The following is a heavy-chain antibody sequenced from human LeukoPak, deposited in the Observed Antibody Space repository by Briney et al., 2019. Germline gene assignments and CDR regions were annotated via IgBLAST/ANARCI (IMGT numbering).Heavy chain of an antibody. CDR2: INWNSDSI. CDR1: GFTFDDYA. V-gene: IGHV3-9*01. Sequence: PGGSLRLSCAVSGFTFDDYAMHWVRQVPGKGLEWVSGINWNSDSIGYADSVKGRFTTSRDNAKNSLYLQMNSLRAEDTAVYYCARERIGYCSRTSCYLERYYYYMDVWGKGTTVTVSS. D-gene: IGHD2-2*01. CDR3: ARERIGYCSRTSCYLERYYYYMDV. J-gene: IGHJ6*03.